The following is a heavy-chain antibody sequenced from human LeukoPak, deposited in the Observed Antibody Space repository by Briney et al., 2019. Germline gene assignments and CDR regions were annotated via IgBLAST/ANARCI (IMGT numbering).Heavy chain of an antibody. D-gene: IGHD3-3*01. V-gene: IGHV4-59*01. Sequence: KTSETLSLTCTVSGGSISSYYWSWIRQPPGKGLEWIGYIYYSGSTNYNPSLKSRVTISVDTSKNQFSLKLSSVTAADTAVYFCARGVAAEECWGQGTLVTVSS. CDR3: ARGVAAEEC. CDR2: IYYSGST. J-gene: IGHJ1*01. CDR1: GGSISSYY.